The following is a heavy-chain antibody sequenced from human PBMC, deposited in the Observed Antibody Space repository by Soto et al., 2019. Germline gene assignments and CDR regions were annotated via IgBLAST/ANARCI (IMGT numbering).Heavy chain of an antibody. V-gene: IGHV4-34*01. J-gene: IGHJ6*02. CDR1: GGSFSGYY. D-gene: IGHD3-3*01. CDR2: INHSGST. Sequence: PSETLSLTCAVYGGSFSGYYWSWIRQPPGKGLEWIGEINHSGSTNYNPSLKSRVTISVDTSKNQFSLKLSSVTAADTAVYYCARGCYDFWSGSYCSYYYYGMDVWGQGTTVTVSS. CDR3: ARGCYDFWSGSYCSYYYYGMDV.